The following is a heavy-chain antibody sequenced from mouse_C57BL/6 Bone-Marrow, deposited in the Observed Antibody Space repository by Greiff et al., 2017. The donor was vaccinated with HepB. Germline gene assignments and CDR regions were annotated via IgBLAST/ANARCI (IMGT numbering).Heavy chain of an antibody. V-gene: IGHV1-81*01. J-gene: IGHJ4*01. CDR1: GYTFTSYG. D-gene: IGHD1-1*01. CDR2: IYPRSGNT. Sequence: LEESGAELARPGASVKLSCKASGYTFTSYGISWVKQRTGQGLEWIGEIYPRSGNTYYNEKFKGKATLTADKSSSTAYMELRSLTSEDSAVYFCARRVGRAMDYWGQGTSVTVSS. CDR3: ARRVGRAMDY.